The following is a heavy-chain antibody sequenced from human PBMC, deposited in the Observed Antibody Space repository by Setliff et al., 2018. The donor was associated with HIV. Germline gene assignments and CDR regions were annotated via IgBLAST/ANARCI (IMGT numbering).Heavy chain of an antibody. Sequence: SETLSLTCTVSGGSISSHYWSWIRQPPGKGLEWVGLIYYTGIPTYNPSLSSRVTISVDTSKNQFSLKLSSVTAADTAVYYCARFYYHYDSTNDAFDIWGQGTMVTVS. CDR3: ARFYYHYDSTNDAFDI. CDR1: GGSISSHY. J-gene: IGHJ3*02. V-gene: IGHV4-59*08. CDR2: IYYTGIP. D-gene: IGHD3-22*01.